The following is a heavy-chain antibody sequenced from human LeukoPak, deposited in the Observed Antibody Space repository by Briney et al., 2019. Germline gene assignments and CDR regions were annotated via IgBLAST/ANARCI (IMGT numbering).Heavy chain of an antibody. CDR3: ARALKLNIVATTGEYDY. CDR2: ISSSSSTI. J-gene: IGHJ4*02. CDR1: GFTFSSYS. V-gene: IGHV3-48*01. Sequence: PGGSLRLSCAASGFTFSSYSMNWVRQAPGKGLEWVSYISSSSSTIYYADSAKGRFTISRDNAKNSLYLQMNSLRAEDTAVYYCARALKLNIVATTGEYDYWGQGTLVTVSS. D-gene: IGHD5-12*01.